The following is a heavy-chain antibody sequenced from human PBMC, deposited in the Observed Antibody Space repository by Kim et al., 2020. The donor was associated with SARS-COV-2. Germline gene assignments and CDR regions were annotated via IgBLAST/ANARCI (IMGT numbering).Heavy chain of an antibody. D-gene: IGHD3-3*01. J-gene: IGHJ4*02. CDR1: GFTFGDYA. CDR2: IRSKAYGGTT. Sequence: GGTLRLSCTASGFTFGDYAMSWVRQAPGKGLEWVGFIRSKAYGGTTEYAASVKGRFTISRDDSKSIAYLQMNSLKTEDTAVYYCTRDDFWSGYYGYWGQGTLVTVSS. V-gene: IGHV3-49*04. CDR3: TRDDFWSGYYGY.